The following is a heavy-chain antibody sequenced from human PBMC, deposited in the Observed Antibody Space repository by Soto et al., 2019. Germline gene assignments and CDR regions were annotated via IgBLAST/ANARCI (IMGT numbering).Heavy chain of an antibody. CDR3: ARPGCSGGSCYSGWFDP. Sequence: SETLSLTCTVSGASISNYYWSWVRQPPGKGLEWIGYIYYSGNTDYNPSLKSRVTISVDTSKNQFSLKLRSVTAADTAVYYCARPGCSGGSCYSGWFDPWGQGTLVTVSS. CDR2: IYYSGNT. V-gene: IGHV4-59*08. CDR1: GASISNYY. D-gene: IGHD2-15*01. J-gene: IGHJ5*02.